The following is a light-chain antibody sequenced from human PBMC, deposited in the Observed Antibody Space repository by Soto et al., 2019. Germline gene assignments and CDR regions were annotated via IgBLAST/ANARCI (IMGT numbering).Light chain of an antibody. Sequence: DIVMTQSPDSLAVSLGERASINCKSSQSVLYTSINKNYLAWYQQKPGQPPKLLIYWASTRESGVPDRFSGSGSETDFALTIGTLQAEDVAGYFRLQYYSTPYTFGQGTKVQIK. J-gene: IGKJ2*01. CDR2: WAS. CDR1: QSVLYTSINKNY. V-gene: IGKV4-1*01. CDR3: LQYYSTPYT.